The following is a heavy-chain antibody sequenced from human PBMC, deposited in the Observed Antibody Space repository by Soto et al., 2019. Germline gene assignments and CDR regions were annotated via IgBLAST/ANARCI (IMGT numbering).Heavy chain of an antibody. Sequence: SETLSLTCTFSGASINNYHWTWIRQPPGKGLEWIAYIYYTGVTNFNPSLKSRVTISMDTSKNQFSLKLRSVTAADTAVYFCATLRGLGVVSPYFDYWGQGLMVTVSS. CDR2: IYYTGVT. V-gene: IGHV4-59*08. J-gene: IGHJ4*02. CDR3: ATLRGLGVVSPYFDY. D-gene: IGHD3-10*01. CDR1: GASINNYH.